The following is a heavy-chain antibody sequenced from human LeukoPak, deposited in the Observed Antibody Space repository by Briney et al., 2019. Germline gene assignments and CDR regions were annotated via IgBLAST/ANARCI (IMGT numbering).Heavy chain of an antibody. D-gene: IGHD6-19*01. CDR3: ARTQWLKITSDY. CDR1: GYTFTSYN. J-gene: IGHJ4*02. V-gene: IGHV1-46*01. CDR2: INPSGGST. Sequence: ASLKVSSKASGYTFTSYNMHWVRQAPGQRRWRGGIINPSGGSTSYAQKFPGRVTMTRDTSTSTVYMELSSLRSEDTAVYCCARTQWLKITSDYWGQGTLVTVSS.